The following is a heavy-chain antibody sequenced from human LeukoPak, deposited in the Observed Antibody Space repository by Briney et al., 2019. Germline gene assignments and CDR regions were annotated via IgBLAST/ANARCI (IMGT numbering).Heavy chain of an antibody. V-gene: IGHV3-48*04. CDR1: EFTFPMYW. CDR2: ISSNGRSI. D-gene: IGHD5-12*01. Sequence: PGGSLRLSCAASEFTFPMYWMTWVRQAPGKGLEWVSYISSNGRSIYYADSVKGRFTISRDNVKNSLYLQMNSLRAEDTAVYYCARDSGYDQTDYWGQGTLVTVSS. CDR3: ARDSGYDQTDY. J-gene: IGHJ4*02.